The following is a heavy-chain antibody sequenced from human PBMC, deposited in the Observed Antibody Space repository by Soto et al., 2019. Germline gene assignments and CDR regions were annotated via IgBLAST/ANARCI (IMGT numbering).Heavy chain of an antibody. V-gene: IGHV3-9*01. D-gene: IGHD4-17*01. CDR1: GFTFEDYA. CDR2: ITWNSGSI. J-gene: IGHJ6*03. CDR3: AKDKVTKGAYSYYVDV. Sequence: EVQLVESGGDLVQPGRSLRLSCAASGFTFEDYAMHWARQAPGKGLEWVSGITWNSGSIDYADSVKGRFTTSRDNGRNSLYLQMNSLRREDTALYYCAKDKVTKGAYSYYVDVWGKGTTVTVSS.